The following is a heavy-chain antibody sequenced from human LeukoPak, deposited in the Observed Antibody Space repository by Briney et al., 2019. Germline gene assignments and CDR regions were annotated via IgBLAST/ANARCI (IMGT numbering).Heavy chain of an antibody. CDR1: GFTFCSYA. J-gene: IGHJ4*02. Sequence: GGSLRLSCAASGFTFCSYAMSWVRQPPGKGLEWVSAISSSGGNTYYADSVQGRFTISRDNSKNTLYLQMHSLRAEDTAVYYCAKDFRYCGGGCVRGSTDYWGQGNLVTVSS. CDR3: AKDFRYCGGGCVRGSTDY. CDR2: ISSSGGNT. V-gene: IGHV3-23*01. D-gene: IGHD2-21*02.